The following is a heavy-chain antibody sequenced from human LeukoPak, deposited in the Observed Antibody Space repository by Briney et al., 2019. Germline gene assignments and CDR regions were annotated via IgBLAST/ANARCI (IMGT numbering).Heavy chain of an antibody. V-gene: IGHV3-30*04. J-gene: IGHJ4*02. CDR3: ARDTHYYYDSSGYLLL. D-gene: IGHD3-22*01. CDR2: ISYDGSNK. CDR1: GFTFSSYA. Sequence: GGSLRLSCAASGFTFSSYAMHWVRQAPGKGLEWVAVISYDGSNKYYADSVKGRFTISRDNSKNTLYLQMNSLRAEDTAVYYCARDTHYYYDSSGYLLLWGQGALVTVSS.